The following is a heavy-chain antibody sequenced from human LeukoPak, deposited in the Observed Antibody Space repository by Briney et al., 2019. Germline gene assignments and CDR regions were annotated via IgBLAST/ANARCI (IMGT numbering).Heavy chain of an antibody. D-gene: IGHD4-17*01. J-gene: IGHJ4*02. V-gene: IGHV4-59*01. Sequence: SETLSLTCTVSGGSTSNYFWTWIRQPPGKGLEWIGYISDSGSTNYNPSLDSRVTISIDTSKNQFSLKLSSVTAADTAVYSCARGRYGDYERYFDYWGQGTLVTVSS. CDR1: GGSTSNYF. CDR2: ISDSGST. CDR3: ARGRYGDYERYFDY.